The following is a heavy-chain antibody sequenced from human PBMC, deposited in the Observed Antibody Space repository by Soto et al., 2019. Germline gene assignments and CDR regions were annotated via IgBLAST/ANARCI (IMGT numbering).Heavy chain of an antibody. Sequence: LVKVSCKASGGTFSSYAISWVRQAPGQGLEWMGGIIPIFGTANYAQKFQGRVTITADESTSTAYMELSSLRSEDTAVYYCAQARMYGMDVWGQATTVTVSS. CDR1: GGTFSSYA. V-gene: IGHV1-69*13. CDR3: AQARMYGMDV. CDR2: IIPIFGTA. J-gene: IGHJ6*02.